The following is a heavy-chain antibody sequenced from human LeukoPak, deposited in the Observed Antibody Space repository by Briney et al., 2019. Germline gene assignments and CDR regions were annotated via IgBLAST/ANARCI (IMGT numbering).Heavy chain of an antibody. J-gene: IGHJ4*02. Sequence: SVKVSCKASGGTFSSYAISWVRQAPGQGLEWMGRIIPILGIANYAQKFQGRVTITADKSTSTAYMELSSLRSEDTAVYYCARGAMATTHIDYWGQGTLVTVSS. CDR1: GGTFSSYA. CDR3: ARGAMATTHIDY. V-gene: IGHV1-69*04. D-gene: IGHD5-24*01. CDR2: IIPILGIA.